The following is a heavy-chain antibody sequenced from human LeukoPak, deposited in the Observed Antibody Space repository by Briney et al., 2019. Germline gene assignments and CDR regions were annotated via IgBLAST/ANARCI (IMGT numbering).Heavy chain of an antibody. CDR2: INHSGST. D-gene: IGHD1-1*01. CDR3: ARWPTTQGTFDV. CDR1: GGSFSGCY. Sequence: SETLSLTCAVYGGSFSGCYWSWIRQPPGKGLEWIGEINHSGSTNYNPSLKSRVTMSVDTSKNQFSLKLSSVTAADTAVYYCARWPTTQGTFDVWGQGTMVTVSS. V-gene: IGHV4-34*01. J-gene: IGHJ3*01.